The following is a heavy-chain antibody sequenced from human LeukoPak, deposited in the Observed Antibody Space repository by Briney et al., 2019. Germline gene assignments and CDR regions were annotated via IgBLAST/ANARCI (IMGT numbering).Heavy chain of an antibody. D-gene: IGHD2-21*01. CDR2: INPSGGST. J-gene: IGHJ5*02. CDR3: ARGSKDCGGDCYSGPNWFDP. CDR1: GYTFTSYY. V-gene: IGHV1-46*03. Sequence: ASVKVSCKASGYTFTSYYMHWVRQAPGQGLEWMGIINPSGGSTSYAQKFQGRVTMTRDTYTSTVYMELSSLRSEDTAVYYCARGSKDCGGDCYSGPNWFDPWGQGTLVTVSS.